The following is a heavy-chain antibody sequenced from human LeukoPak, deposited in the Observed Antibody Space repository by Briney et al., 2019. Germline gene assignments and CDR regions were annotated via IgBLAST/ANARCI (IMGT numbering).Heavy chain of an antibody. V-gene: IGHV3-23*01. CDR2: IGPSGRST. D-gene: IGHD3-10*01. J-gene: IGHJ4*02. Sequence: GGSLKLSCAASGFTFRTYAMTWVRQAPGKGLEWVSAIGPSGRSTYYADSVRGRFTISRDNSKNTLYLQMNSLRAEDTAIYYCAKGPMVRGATYDYWGQGTLVTVSS. CDR3: AKGPMVRGATYDY. CDR1: GFTFRTYA.